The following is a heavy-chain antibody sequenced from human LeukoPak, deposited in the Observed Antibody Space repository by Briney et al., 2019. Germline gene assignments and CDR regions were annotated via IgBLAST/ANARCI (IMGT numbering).Heavy chain of an antibody. V-gene: IGHV3-23*01. D-gene: IGHD4-17*01. CDR2: VSGSGDGT. CDR3: AKERLGGNYGDYAVDY. J-gene: IGHJ4*02. CDR1: GFTFTSYA. Sequence: GGSLRLSCAASGFTFTSYAMGWVRQAPGKGLEWVSSVSGSGDGTYYADSVKGRFTISRDNSKKTLDLHMDSLRAEDTAVYYCAKERLGGNYGDYAVDYWGQGTMVTVSS.